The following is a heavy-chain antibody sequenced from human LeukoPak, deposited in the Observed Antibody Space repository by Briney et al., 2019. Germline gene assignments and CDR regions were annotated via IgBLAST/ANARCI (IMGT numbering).Heavy chain of an antibody. J-gene: IGHJ4*02. CDR1: GFTFSSYA. V-gene: IGHV3-23*01. Sequence: GGSLRLSCAASGFTFSSYAMSWVRQAPGKGLEWVSVISGGGGSTYYAGSVKGRFTISRDNSKNTLYLQMKSLRAEDTAVCYCAKGGRASGSYYYFDYWGQGTLVTVSS. D-gene: IGHD1-26*01. CDR2: ISGGGGST. CDR3: AKGGRASGSYYYFDY.